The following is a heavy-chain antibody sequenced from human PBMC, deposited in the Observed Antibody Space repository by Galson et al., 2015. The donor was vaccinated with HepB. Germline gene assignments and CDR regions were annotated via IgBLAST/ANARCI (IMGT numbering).Heavy chain of an antibody. CDR1: GFTFSSYG. D-gene: IGHD3-22*01. Sequence: SLRLSCAASGFTFSSYGMHWVRQAPGKGLEWVAVISYDGSNKYYADSVKGRFTISRDNSKNTLYLQMNSLRAEDTAVYYCAKDITYYYDSSGADWGQGTLVTVSS. CDR2: ISYDGSNK. J-gene: IGHJ4*02. V-gene: IGHV3-30*18. CDR3: AKDITYYYDSSGAD.